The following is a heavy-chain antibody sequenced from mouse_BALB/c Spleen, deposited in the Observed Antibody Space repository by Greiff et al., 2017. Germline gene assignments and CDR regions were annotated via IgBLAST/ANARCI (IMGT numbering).Heavy chain of an antibody. V-gene: IGHV1S41*01. J-gene: IGHJ4*01. CDR2: IGPGSGST. CDR3: ARGYGDYGDYYAMDY. Sequence: DLVKPGASVKLSCTASGYTFTSYGIHWVQQRPGQGLEWMGRIGPGSGSTYYNEMFKGKATMTVDTSSNTAYIKLSSLASEDSAAYFCARGYGDYGDYYAMDYWGQGTSVTVSS. CDR1: GYTFTSYG. D-gene: IGHD2-13*01.